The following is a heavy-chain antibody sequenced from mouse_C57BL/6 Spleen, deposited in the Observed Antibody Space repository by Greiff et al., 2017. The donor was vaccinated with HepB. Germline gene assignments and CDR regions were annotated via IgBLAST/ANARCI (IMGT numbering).Heavy chain of an antibody. D-gene: IGHD1-1*01. CDR2: INPSNGGT. CDR1: GYTFTSYW. Sequence: QVQLQQPGTELVKPGASVKLSCKASGYTFTSYWMHWVKQRPGQGLEWIGNINPSNGGTNYNEKFKSKATLTVDKSSSTAYMQLSSLTSEDSAVYYCARSGGTTVVALSYWYFDVWGTGTTVTVSS. V-gene: IGHV1-53*01. CDR3: ARSGGTTVVALSYWYFDV. J-gene: IGHJ1*03.